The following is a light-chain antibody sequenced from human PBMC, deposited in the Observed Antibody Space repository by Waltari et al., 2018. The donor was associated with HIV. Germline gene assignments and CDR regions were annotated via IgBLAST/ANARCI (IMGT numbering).Light chain of an antibody. CDR3: CAYAGSTTYVM. Sequence: QSALTQPPSVSGSPGQSITIPCTRTSRDAGRYNLAPWYPQHPGNAPKLMIYEVSKRPSGVSNRFSGSKSGNTASLTISGLQAEDEADYYCCAYAGSTTYVMFGGGTKLTVL. CDR2: EVS. CDR1: SRDAGRYNL. J-gene: IGLJ3*02. V-gene: IGLV2-23*02.